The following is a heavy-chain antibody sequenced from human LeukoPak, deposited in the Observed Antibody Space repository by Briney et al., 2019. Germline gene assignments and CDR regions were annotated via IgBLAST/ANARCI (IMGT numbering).Heavy chain of an antibody. CDR1: GFTFSSYS. J-gene: IGHJ4*02. CDR2: ISSTSIYK. D-gene: IGHD2-8*01. V-gene: IGHV3-21*01. CDR3: ARDPRIYCTNGICRDDYFDN. Sequence: GGSLRLSCAASGFTFSSYSMNWVRQAPGKGLEWVSSISSTSIYKYYADSVKGRFTISRDNAKDSLFLQMNSLRAEDTAIYYCARDPRIYCTNGICRDDYFDNWGEGTLVTVSS.